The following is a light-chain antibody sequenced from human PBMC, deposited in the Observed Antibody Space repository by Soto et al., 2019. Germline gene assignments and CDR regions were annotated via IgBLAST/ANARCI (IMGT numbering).Light chain of an antibody. CDR1: SSNIGAGHA. V-gene: IGLV1-40*01. Sequence: QLVLTQPPSVSGAPWQRVTISCTGTSSNIGAGHAVHWYRQFPGAAPKLLIYGDTHRPSGVPDRFSGSKSATSASLVITGLQAEDDADYCCQSYDTSLRGWLFGGGTKLTVL. J-gene: IGLJ3*02. CDR3: QSYDTSLRGWL. CDR2: GDT.